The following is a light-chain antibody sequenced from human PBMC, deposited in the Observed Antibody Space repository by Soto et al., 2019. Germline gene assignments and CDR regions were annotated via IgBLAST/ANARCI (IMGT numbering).Light chain of an antibody. Sequence: VVTQSPGTLSFSPGEGATLSCRASQSVSSSYLAWYQQKPGQAPRLLIYGASSRATGIPDRFSGSGSGTDFTLTISRLEPEDFAVYYCQQYGTEPAFGQGTKVDIK. CDR2: GAS. CDR1: QSVSSSY. J-gene: IGKJ1*01. V-gene: IGKV3-20*01. CDR3: QQYGTEPA.